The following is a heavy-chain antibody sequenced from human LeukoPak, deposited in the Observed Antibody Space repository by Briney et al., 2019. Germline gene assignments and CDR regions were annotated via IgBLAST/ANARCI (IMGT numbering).Heavy chain of an antibody. CDR1: GYTFTSYD. CDR3: ARGAQQQLVPDY. CDR2: MNPNSGNT. J-gene: IGHJ4*02. Sequence: APVKVSCKASGYTFTSYDINWVRQATGQGLEWMGWMNPNSGNTGYAQKFQGRVTMTRNTSISTAYMELSSLRSEDTAVYYCARGAQQQLVPDYWGQGTLVTVSS. V-gene: IGHV1-8*01. D-gene: IGHD6-13*01.